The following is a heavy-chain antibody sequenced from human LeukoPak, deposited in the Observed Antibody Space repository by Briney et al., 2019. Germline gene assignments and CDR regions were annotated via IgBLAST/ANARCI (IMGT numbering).Heavy chain of an antibody. CDR2: FDVIASAT. V-gene: IGHV1-24*01. J-gene: IGHJ4*02. CDR1: GSSLSELS. D-gene: IGHD5-18*01. CDR3: AAGRPYSLLDY. Sequence: ASVKVSCTVSGSSLSELSLYWVRQAPGKGLEGMGGFDVIASATFYAQKFQGSVTMTEDSSTDTAYMELRSLTSDDTALYYCAAGRPYSLLDYWGQGTLVTVSS.